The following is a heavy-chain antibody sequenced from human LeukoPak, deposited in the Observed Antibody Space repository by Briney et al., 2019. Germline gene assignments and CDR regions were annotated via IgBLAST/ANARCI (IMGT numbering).Heavy chain of an antibody. CDR2: IYHSGST. V-gene: IGHV4-59*12. Sequence: SETLSLTCTVSGGSISSYYWSWIRQPPGKGLEWIGEIYHSGSTNYNPSLKSRVTISVDKSKNQFSLKLSSVTAADTAVYYCARAPPYGDYGDDAFDIWGQGTMVTVSS. CDR1: GGSISSYY. D-gene: IGHD4-17*01. J-gene: IGHJ3*02. CDR3: ARAPPYGDYGDDAFDI.